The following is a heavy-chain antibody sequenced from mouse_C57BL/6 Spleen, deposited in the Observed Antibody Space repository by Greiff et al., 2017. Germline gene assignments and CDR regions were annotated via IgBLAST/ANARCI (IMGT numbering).Heavy chain of an antibody. J-gene: IGHJ2*01. V-gene: IGHV2-6*03. CDR1: GFSLTSYG. CDR3: ARANWELNYFDY. CDR2: IWSDGST. Sequence: VQLQQSGPGLVAPSQSLSITCTVSGFSLTSYGVDWVRQPPGKGLEWLVVIWSDGSTTYNSALESRLSISEDNSKSQVFFKMNSLQTDDPTMYYCARANWELNYFDYWGQGTTLTVSS. D-gene: IGHD4-1*01.